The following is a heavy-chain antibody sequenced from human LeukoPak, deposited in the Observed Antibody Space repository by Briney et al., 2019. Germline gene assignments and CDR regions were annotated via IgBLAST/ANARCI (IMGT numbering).Heavy chain of an antibody. CDR2: ISGSGGRT. V-gene: IGHV3-23*01. CDR1: GFTFSSYA. J-gene: IGHJ4*02. Sequence: PGGSLRHSWAASGFTFSSYAMSWVRQAPGEGPGWVSAISGSGGRTYYADSVKGRFTISRDNSKNTLYLQMNSLRAEDTAVYYCAKAPFMITFGGVIAGKPYYFDYWGQGALVTVSS. CDR3: AKAPFMITFGGVIAGKPYYFDY. D-gene: IGHD3-16*02.